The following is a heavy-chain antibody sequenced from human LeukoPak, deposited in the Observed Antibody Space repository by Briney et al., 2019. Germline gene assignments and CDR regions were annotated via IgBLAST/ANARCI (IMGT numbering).Heavy chain of an antibody. V-gene: IGHV3-7*03. Sequence: GGSLRLSCAASGFTFSSFWRSWVRRAPGKGLEWVASIKQDGSEKYYVDSVKGRFTISRDNAKNSVYLQMSSLTAEDTAVYYCARDKDSGGATGSIFDYWGQGALVTVSS. J-gene: IGHJ4*02. CDR2: IKQDGSEK. CDR3: ARDKDSGGATGSIFDY. D-gene: IGHD1-26*01. CDR1: GFTFSSFW.